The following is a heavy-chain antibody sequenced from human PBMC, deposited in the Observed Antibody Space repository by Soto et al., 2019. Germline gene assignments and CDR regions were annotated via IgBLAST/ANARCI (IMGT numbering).Heavy chain of an antibody. CDR3: ASSIMITFGGVIVIPPNFDS. V-gene: IGHV4-31*03. CDR1: GGSISSRTYF. Sequence: QVQLQESGPGLVQPSQSLSLTCTVSGGSISSRTYFWSWIRQHPGKGLEWIGYIYYSGSTYYNPSLKSRVTISADTSKNQFSLRLSSVTAADSAVYYCASSIMITFGGVIVIPPNFDSWGQGTLVTVSS. J-gene: IGHJ4*02. CDR2: IYYSGST. D-gene: IGHD3-16*02.